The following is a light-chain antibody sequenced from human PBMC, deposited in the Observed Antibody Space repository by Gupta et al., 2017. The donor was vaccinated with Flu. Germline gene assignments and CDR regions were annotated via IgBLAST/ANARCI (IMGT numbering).Light chain of an antibody. Sequence: DIVMTQSPDSLAVSLGERATINCKSSQSVLYSTNNKNYLAWYQQKPGQPPKLLIYWASTRESGVPDRFIGSGSWTAFTLTISSLQAEDVAVYYCQQYYSTPPTFGQGTKVEIK. CDR3: QQYYSTPPT. V-gene: IGKV4-1*01. CDR2: WAS. J-gene: IGKJ1*01. CDR1: QSVLYSTNNKNY.